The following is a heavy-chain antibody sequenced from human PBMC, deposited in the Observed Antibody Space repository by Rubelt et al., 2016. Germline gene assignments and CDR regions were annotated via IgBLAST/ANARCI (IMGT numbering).Heavy chain of an antibody. V-gene: IGHV4-59*05. J-gene: IGHJ5*02. CDR2: IYYNGST. D-gene: IGHD2-2*02. CDR1: GGSINSYY. CDR3: AGTRVVPAAIRP. Sequence: QVQLQESGPGLVKPSATLSLPCTVSGGSINSYYWSWIRQPPGTGLEWIGRIYYNGSTYYNPSLKSRVTISVGTSRNQFSLKLSSVTAADTAVYYCAGTRVVPAAIRPWGQGTLVTVSS.